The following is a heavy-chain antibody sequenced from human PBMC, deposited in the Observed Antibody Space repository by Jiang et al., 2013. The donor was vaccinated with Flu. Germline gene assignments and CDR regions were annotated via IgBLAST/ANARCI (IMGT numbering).Heavy chain of an antibody. V-gene: IGHV4-34*01. Sequence: LLKPSETLSLTCAVYGGSFSGYYWSWSRQPPGKGLEWIGEINHSGSTNYNPSLKSRVTLSVDTSKNQFSLKLSSVTAADTAVYYCARRTEYWGQGTLVTVSS. J-gene: IGHJ4*02. CDR2: INHSGST. CDR3: ARRTEY. CDR1: GGSFSGYY.